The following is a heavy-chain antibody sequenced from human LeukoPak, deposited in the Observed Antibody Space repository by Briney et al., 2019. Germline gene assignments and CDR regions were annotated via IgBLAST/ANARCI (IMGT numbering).Heavy chain of an antibody. J-gene: IGHJ3*02. D-gene: IGHD1-26*01. CDR3: AFGSGTYYNALDI. V-gene: IGHV3-23*01. CDR2: ISGSGGST. Sequence: PGGSLRLSCAASGFTFSSYAMSWVRQAPGKGLEWVSAISGSGGSTYYADSVKGRFTISRDNTKNTLFLQMSNLRAEDTSVYYCAFGSGTYYNALDIWGQGTMVTVS. CDR1: GFTFSSYA.